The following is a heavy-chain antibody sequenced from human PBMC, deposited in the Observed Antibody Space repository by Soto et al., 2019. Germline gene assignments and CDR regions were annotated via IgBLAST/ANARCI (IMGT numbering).Heavy chain of an antibody. Sequence: GESLKISCKGSGSSFTSYWIGWVRQMPGKGLEWMGIIYPGDSDTRYSPSFQGQVTISADKSISTAYLQWSSLKASDTAMYYCARCTAMVTLGRLGGFDYWGQGTLVTVSS. D-gene: IGHD5-18*01. CDR1: GSSFTSYW. J-gene: IGHJ4*02. V-gene: IGHV5-51*01. CDR2: IYPGDSDT. CDR3: ARCTAMVTLGRLGGFDY.